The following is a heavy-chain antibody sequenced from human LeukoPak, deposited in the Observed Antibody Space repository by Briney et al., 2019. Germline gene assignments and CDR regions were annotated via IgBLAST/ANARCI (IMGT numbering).Heavy chain of an antibody. Sequence: GASVKVSCKASGYTFTDYYMHWVRQAPGQGLEWMGRINPNSGGTSYAQKFQGRVTMTRDTSTSTVYMELSSLRSEDTAVYYCARDGGSGWYNYWGQGTLVTVSS. D-gene: IGHD6-19*01. J-gene: IGHJ4*02. CDR3: ARDGGSGWYNY. CDR2: INPNSGGT. CDR1: GYTFTDYY. V-gene: IGHV1-2*06.